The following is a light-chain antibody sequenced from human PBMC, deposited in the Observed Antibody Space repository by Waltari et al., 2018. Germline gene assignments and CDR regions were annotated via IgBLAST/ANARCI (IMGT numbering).Light chain of an antibody. V-gene: IGLV2-14*01. CDR2: EVS. CDR1: SGAVGGSNY. CDR3: SSYTSSSTLEV. Sequence: QSALTQPASVSGSPGQSITISCTGTSGAVGGSNYVSWYQQHPGKAPKLMIYEVSNRPSGVSNRFSGSKSGDTASLTISGLRAEDEADYYCSSYTSSSTLEVFGGGTKLTVL. J-gene: IGLJ2*01.